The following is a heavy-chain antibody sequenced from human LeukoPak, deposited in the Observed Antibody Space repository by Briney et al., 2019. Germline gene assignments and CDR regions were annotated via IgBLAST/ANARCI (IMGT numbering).Heavy chain of an antibody. J-gene: IGHJ4*02. V-gene: IGHV3-74*01. Sequence: GGSLGLSCAASGFTFSSHRMHWVRQAPGKGLMWVSRINSDGSTTSYADSVKGRFTISRDNAKNTLYLQMNSLRAEDTAVYYCARRDIFDYWGQGTLVTASS. CDR1: GFTFSSHR. CDR3: ARRDIFDY. CDR2: INSDGSTT. D-gene: IGHD2-15*01.